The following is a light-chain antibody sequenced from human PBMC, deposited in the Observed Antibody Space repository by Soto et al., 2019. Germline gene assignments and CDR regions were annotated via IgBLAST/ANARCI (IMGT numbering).Light chain of an antibody. CDR1: QSVSSAL. V-gene: IGKV3-20*01. Sequence: EIVLTQSPDTLSLSPGERATLSCRASQSVSSALLAWYQQKPGQAPRLLIYRASTRATGIPDRFTGSGSGTDFTLTISRLEPEDFAVYYCQHYESSPLTFGGGTKVEIK. J-gene: IGKJ4*01. CDR2: RAS. CDR3: QHYESSPLT.